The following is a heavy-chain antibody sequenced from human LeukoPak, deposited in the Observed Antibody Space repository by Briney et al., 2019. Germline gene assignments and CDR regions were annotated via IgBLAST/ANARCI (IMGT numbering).Heavy chain of an antibody. V-gene: IGHV3-23*01. CDR1: GFTFSSYT. Sequence: GGSLRLSCATSGFTFSSYTMNWVRQTPGKGLEWVSTIDDGVRNTHYADSVRGRFTISRDDFLNMVHLQMNSLTVEDTAVYYCTTRLQHHFDYWGQRAHLTVSS. J-gene: IGHJ4*02. CDR3: TTRLQHHFDY. CDR2: IDDGVRNT. D-gene: IGHD1-1*01.